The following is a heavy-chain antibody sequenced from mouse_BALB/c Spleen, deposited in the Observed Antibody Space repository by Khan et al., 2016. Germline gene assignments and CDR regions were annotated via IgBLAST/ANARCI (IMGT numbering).Heavy chain of an antibody. Sequence: VRLQQSGAELVKPGASVKLSCTASGFNIKDTYMHWVKQRPEQGLEWIGRIDPANGNTKYDPTFQGKATITADTSSNTAYLQLSSLTSEDTAVYYCATMITFAYWGQGTLVTVSA. CDR2: IDPANGNT. J-gene: IGHJ3*01. CDR3: ATMITFAY. V-gene: IGHV14-3*02. CDR1: GFNIKDTY. D-gene: IGHD2-4*01.